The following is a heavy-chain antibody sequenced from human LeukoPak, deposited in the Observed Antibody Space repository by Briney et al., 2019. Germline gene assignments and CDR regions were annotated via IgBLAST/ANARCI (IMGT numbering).Heavy chain of an antibody. CDR3: AKEAISDSSSSVGAFDI. CDR1: GFTFSSYA. V-gene: IGHV3-23*01. CDR2: ISGSGGST. Sequence: PGGSLRLSCAASGFTFSSYAMSWVRQAPGKGLEWVSAISGSGGSTYYADSVKGRFTISRDNSKNTLYLQMNSLRAEDTAVYYCAKEAISDSSSSVGAFDIWGQGTMVTVSS. J-gene: IGHJ3*02. D-gene: IGHD6-6*01.